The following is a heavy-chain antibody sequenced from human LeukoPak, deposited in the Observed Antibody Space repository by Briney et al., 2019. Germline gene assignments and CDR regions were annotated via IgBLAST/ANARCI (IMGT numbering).Heavy chain of an antibody. J-gene: IGHJ3*02. CDR2: IWYDGSNE. CDR3: ARARGIAVTFDAFDI. Sequence: GGSLRLSCAASGFTFSSYGMHWVRQAPGKGLEWVAVIWYDGSNEYYADSVKGRFTISRDNSKNTLYLQMNSLRAEDTAVYYCARARGIAVTFDAFDIWGQGTMVTVSS. V-gene: IGHV3-33*01. CDR1: GFTFSSYG. D-gene: IGHD6-19*01.